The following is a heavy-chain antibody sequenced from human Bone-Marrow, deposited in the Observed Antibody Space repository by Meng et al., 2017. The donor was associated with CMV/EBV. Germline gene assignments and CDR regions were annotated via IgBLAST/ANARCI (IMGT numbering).Heavy chain of an antibody. CDR1: GYTFSRYG. J-gene: IGHJ3*02. CDR3: ARDWECLDRSDVFDI. D-gene: IGHD3-9*01. Sequence: ASVKVSCKASGYTFSRYGVSWVRQAPGQGLEWLGWVGGCDGDTNYALEFRGKVTMTTDTATNTAYMELRSLRSDDTAVYYCARDWECLDRSDVFDIWGQGTTVTVSS. CDR2: VGGCDGDT. V-gene: IGHV1-18*01.